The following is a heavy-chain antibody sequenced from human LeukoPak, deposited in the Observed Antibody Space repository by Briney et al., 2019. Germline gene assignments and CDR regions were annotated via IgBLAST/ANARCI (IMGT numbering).Heavy chain of an antibody. J-gene: IGHJ6*03. CDR1: GFTFSSYG. D-gene: IGHD3/OR15-3a*01. CDR3: WTRGFMDV. V-gene: IGHV3-30*02. Sequence: GGSLRLSCAASGFTFSSYGMHWVRQAPGKGLEWVAFIRYDGSNKYYADSVKGRFTISRDNAKNSLYLQMNSLRAEDTAVYYCWTRGFMDVWGKGTTVTVSS. CDR2: IRYDGSNK.